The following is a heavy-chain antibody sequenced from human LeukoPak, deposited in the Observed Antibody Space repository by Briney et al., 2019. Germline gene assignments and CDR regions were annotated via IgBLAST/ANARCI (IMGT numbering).Heavy chain of an antibody. CDR3: ARAADGDYVFAGGIADAFDI. Sequence: GESLRLSCAASGFTFSSYWMSWVRQAPGKGLEWVANIKQDGSEKYYVDSVKGRFTISRDNAKNSLYLQMNSLRAEDTAVYYCARAADGDYVFAGGIADAFDIWGQGTMVTVSS. V-gene: IGHV3-7*01. D-gene: IGHD4-17*01. CDR2: IKQDGSEK. CDR1: GFTFSSYW. J-gene: IGHJ3*02.